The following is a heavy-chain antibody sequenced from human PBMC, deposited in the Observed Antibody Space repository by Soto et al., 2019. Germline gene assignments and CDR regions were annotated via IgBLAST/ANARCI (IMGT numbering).Heavy chain of an antibody. D-gene: IGHD1-20*01. CDR1: GGSISSGGYY. CDR2: IYDSGST. J-gene: IGHJ5*02. Sequence: QVQLQESGPGLVKPSQTLSLTCTVSGGSISSGGYYWSWIRQHPGKGLEWIGYIYDSGSTYYKPSLKSRVTISVDTSKNQFSLKMSSVTAADTAVYYCARVGGINWFDPWGQGTLVTVSS. V-gene: IGHV4-31*03. CDR3: ARVGGINWFDP.